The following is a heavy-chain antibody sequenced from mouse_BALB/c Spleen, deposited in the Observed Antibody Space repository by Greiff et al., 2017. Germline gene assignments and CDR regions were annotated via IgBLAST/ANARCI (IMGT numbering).Heavy chain of an antibody. V-gene: IGHV5-12-1*01. CDR1: GFAFSSYD. D-gene: IGHD2-3*01. CDR2: ISSGGGST. CDR3: ARHPFYYGYYVGAMDY. J-gene: IGHJ4*01. Sequence: EVKLVESGGGLVKPGGSLKLSCAASGFAFSSYDMSWVRQTPEKRLEWVAYISSGGGSTYYPDTVKGRFTISRDNAKNTLYLQMSSLKSEDTAMYYCARHPFYYGYYVGAMDYWGQGTSVTVSS.